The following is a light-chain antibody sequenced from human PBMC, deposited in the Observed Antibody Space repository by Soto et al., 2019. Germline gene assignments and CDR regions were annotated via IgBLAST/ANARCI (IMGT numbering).Light chain of an antibody. V-gene: IGKV3-11*01. Sequence: EIVLTQSPATLSLSPGERATLSCRASQSVSSYLAWYQQKPGQAPRLLIYDASTRATGIPGRFSGSGSGTDFTLTISSPEPEDGAVYYCQQRSNWPLTFGGGTRVEIK. CDR1: QSVSSY. CDR3: QQRSNWPLT. J-gene: IGKJ4*01. CDR2: DAS.